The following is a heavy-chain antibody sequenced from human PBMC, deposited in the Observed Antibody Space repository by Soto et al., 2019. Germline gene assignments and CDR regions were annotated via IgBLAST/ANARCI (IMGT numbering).Heavy chain of an antibody. CDR2: IYHSGST. D-gene: IGHD3-9*01. Sequence: SETPSLTCAVSGGSISSSNWWSWVRQPPGKGLEWIGEIYHSGSTNYNPSLKSRVTISVDKSKNQFSLKLSSVTAADTAVYYCASLRYFDWLLFGWGQGTLVTVSS. J-gene: IGHJ4*02. CDR1: GGSISSSNW. CDR3: ASLRYFDWLLFG. V-gene: IGHV4-4*02.